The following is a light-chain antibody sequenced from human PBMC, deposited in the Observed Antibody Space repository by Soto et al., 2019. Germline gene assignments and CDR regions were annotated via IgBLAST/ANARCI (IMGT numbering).Light chain of an antibody. CDR1: QSLVYSNGNTY. CDR2: KVS. Sequence: DVVMTQSPLSLPVTLGQPASISCRSSQSLVYSNGNTYLHWFQQRPGQSPRRLIYKVSNRDSGVPDRLSGSRSGTDFTLRISRVEAEDVGVYYCMQGTPWPPTFGQGTKVEIK. CDR3: MQGTPWPPT. V-gene: IGKV2-30*01. J-gene: IGKJ1*01.